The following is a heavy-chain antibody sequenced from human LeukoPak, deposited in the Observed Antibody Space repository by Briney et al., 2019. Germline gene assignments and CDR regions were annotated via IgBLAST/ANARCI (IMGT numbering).Heavy chain of an antibody. CDR1: GYTFTGYY. CDR3: ARDGRVHYDFWSGYYRDEVWFDP. CDR2: INPSGGST. Sequence: GASVKVSCKASGYTFTGYYMHWVRQAPGQGLEWMGIINPSGGSTSYAQKFQGRVTMTRDTSTSTVYMELSSLRSEDTAVYYCARDGRVHYDFWSGYYRDEVWFDPWGQGTLVTVSS. J-gene: IGHJ5*02. D-gene: IGHD3-3*01. V-gene: IGHV1-46*03.